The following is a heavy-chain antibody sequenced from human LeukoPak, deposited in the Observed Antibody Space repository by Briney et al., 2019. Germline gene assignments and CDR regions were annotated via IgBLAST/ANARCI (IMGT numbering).Heavy chain of an antibody. CDR1: GGTFSSYA. V-gene: IGHV1-69*04. CDR2: IIPILGIA. CDR3: ASGDSGYDCRIHLCESRFDY. J-gene: IGHJ4*02. Sequence: SVKVSCKASGGTFSSYAISWVRQAPGQGLEWMGRIIPILGIANYAQKFQGRVTITADKSTSTAYMELSSLRSEDTAVYYCASGDSGYDCRIHLCESRFDYWGQGTLVTVSS. D-gene: IGHD5-12*01.